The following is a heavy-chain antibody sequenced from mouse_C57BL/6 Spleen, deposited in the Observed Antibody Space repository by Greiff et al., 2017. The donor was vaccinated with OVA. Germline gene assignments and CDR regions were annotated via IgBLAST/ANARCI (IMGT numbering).Heavy chain of an antibody. CDR3: ARQGYYGNDWYFDV. CDR2: ISGGGGNT. D-gene: IGHD2-1*01. V-gene: IGHV5-9*01. Sequence: EVQGVESGGGLVKPGGSLKLSCAASGFTFSSYTMSWVRQTPEKRLEWVATISGGGGNTYYPDSVKGRFTLSRDNAKNTLYLQLSSLRSEDTALYYCARQGYYGNDWYFDVWGTGTTVTVSS. CDR1: GFTFSSYT. J-gene: IGHJ1*03.